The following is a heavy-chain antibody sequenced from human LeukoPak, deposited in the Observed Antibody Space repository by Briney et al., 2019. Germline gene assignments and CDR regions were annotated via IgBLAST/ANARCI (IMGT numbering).Heavy chain of an antibody. V-gene: IGHV3-43*02. D-gene: IGHD2-2*01. CDR3: AKGPEGCSSTSCYAVFDY. J-gene: IGHJ4*02. CDR2: ISGDGGST. CDR1: GFTFDDYA. Sequence: GGSLRLSCAASGFTFDDYAMHWVRPAPGKGVEWVSLISGDGGSTYYAESVKGRFTISIDNSKNSLYLQMNSLRTEDTALYYCAKGPEGCSSTSCYAVFDYWGQGTLVTVSS.